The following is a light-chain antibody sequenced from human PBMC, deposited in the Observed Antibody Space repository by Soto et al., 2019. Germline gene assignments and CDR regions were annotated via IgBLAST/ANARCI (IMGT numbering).Light chain of an antibody. J-gene: IGLJ2*01. CDR2: GDK. V-gene: IGLV1-40*01. Sequence: QSVLTQPPSVSGAPGQRVTISCAGTSSNIGAGYDVQWYQQRPGAAPKLLMYGDKNRPSGLPDRFSGSKSGTSASLAITGLQQDDEADYYCQSNDTGRRTLVFGGGTKLTVL. CDR1: SSNIGAGYD. CDR3: QSNDTGRRTLV.